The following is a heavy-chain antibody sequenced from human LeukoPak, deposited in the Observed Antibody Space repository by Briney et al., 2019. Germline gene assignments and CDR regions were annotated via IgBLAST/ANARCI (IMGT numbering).Heavy chain of an antibody. D-gene: IGHD3-10*01. CDR1: GGTFSSYA. J-gene: IGHJ3*02. CDR2: IIPIFGTA. CDR3: ARDLPSGSGFDI. Sequence: SVKVSCKASGGTFSSYAISWVRQAPGQGLEWMGGIIPIFGTANYAQKFQGRVTITADESTSTAYMELSRLRSDDTAVYYCARDLPSGSGFDIWGQGAMVTVSS. V-gene: IGHV1-69*13.